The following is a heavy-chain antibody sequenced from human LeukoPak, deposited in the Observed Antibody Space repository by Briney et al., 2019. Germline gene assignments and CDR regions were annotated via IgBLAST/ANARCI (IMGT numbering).Heavy chain of an antibody. CDR2: INRGGST. Sequence: SETLSLTCAVYGGSFSGYFWSWIRQPPGKGLEWIGEINRGGSTNYNPSLKSRVTMSVDRSKNRFSLNLSSVTAADTAMYYCARHAWQWLPFEHWGQGTLVTVSS. CDR3: ARHAWQWLPFEH. J-gene: IGHJ4*02. D-gene: IGHD6-19*01. V-gene: IGHV4-34*01. CDR1: GGSFSGYF.